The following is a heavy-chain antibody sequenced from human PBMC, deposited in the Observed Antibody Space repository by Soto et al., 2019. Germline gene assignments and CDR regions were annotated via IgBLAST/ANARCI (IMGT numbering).Heavy chain of an antibody. Sequence: GGSLRLSCAASGFTFSSYGMHWVRQAPDKGLEWVAVIWYDGSNKYYADSVKGRFTISRDNSKNTLYLQMNSLRAEDTAVYYCARVVGDFWSGYFYGMDVWGQGTTVTVSS. CDR3: ARVVGDFWSGYFYGMDV. J-gene: IGHJ6*02. V-gene: IGHV3-33*01. CDR1: GFTFSSYG. D-gene: IGHD3-3*01. CDR2: IWYDGSNK.